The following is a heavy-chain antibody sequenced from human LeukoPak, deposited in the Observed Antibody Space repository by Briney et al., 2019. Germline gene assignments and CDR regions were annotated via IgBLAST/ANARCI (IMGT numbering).Heavy chain of an antibody. CDR3: TRDTWYSAGH. V-gene: IGHV3-7*03. CDR1: GFTFSSYW. D-gene: IGHD2-15*01. J-gene: IGHJ4*02. CDR2: IKKDGSEK. Sequence: GGSLRLSCAASGFTFSSYWMSWVRQAPGKGLEWVAIIKKDGSEKYYVDSMKGRFTISRDNAKNSLFLQMNSLRAEDTAIYYCTRDTWYSAGHWGQGTLVTVSS.